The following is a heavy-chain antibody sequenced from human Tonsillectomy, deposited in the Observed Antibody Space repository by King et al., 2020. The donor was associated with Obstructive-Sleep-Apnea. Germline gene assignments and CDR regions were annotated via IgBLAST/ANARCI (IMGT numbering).Heavy chain of an antibody. CDR2: ISGSGGST. Sequence: VQLVESGGGLVQPGGSLRLSCAASGFTFSSYAMSWVRQAPGKGLEWVSAISGSGGSTYYADSGKGRLTISRDNSKNTLYLQMNSLRAEDTAVYYCAKDGYDSSGYYPNWFDPWGQGTLVTVSS. D-gene: IGHD3-22*01. J-gene: IGHJ5*02. CDR1: GFTFSSYA. V-gene: IGHV3-23*04. CDR3: AKDGYDSSGYYPNWFDP.